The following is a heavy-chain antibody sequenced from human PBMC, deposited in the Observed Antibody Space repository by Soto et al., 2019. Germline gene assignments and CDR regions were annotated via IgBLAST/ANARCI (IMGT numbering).Heavy chain of an antibody. Sequence: TSETLSLTCTVSGGSISSSSYYWGWIRQPPGKGLEWIGSIYYSGSTYYNPSLKSRVTISVDTSKNQFSLKLSSVTAADTAVYYCARRVAVADLWYFDLWGRGTLVTVSS. CDR3: ARRVAVADLWYFDL. J-gene: IGHJ2*01. CDR2: IYYSGST. D-gene: IGHD6-19*01. V-gene: IGHV4-39*01. CDR1: GGSISSSSYY.